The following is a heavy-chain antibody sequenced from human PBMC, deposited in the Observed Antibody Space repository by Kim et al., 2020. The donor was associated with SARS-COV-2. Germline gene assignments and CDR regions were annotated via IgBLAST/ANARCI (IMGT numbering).Heavy chain of an antibody. V-gene: IGHV3-11*06. CDR3: ARMSITIFGVVIIDYYYGMDV. D-gene: IGHD3-3*01. J-gene: IGHJ6*02. Sequence: FTISRDNAKNSLYLQMNSLRAEDTAVYYCARMSITIFGVVIIDYYYGMDVWGQGTTVTVSS.